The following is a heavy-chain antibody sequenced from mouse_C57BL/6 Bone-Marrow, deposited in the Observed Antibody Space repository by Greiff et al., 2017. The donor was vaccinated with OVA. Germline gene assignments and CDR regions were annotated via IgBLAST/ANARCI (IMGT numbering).Heavy chain of an antibody. D-gene: IGHD1-1*01. Sequence: VQLQQPGAELVKPGASVKVSCKASGYTFTSYTMHWVKQRPGQGLEWIGYINPSSGYTKYNQKFKDKATLTADKSSSTAYMQLSSLTSEDSAVYYCARSLFYYYGPYAMDYWGQGTSVTVSS. CDR1: GYTFTSYT. CDR2: INPSSGYT. V-gene: IGHV1S26*01. CDR3: ARSLFYYYGPYAMDY. J-gene: IGHJ4*01.